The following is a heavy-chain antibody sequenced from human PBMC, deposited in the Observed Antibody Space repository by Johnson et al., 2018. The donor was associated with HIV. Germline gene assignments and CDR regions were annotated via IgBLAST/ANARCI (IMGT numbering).Heavy chain of an antibody. CDR1: GFTVSSNY. Sequence: VQLVESGGGLVQPGGSLRLSCAASGFTVSSNYMSLVRQAPGKGLEWVSIVYSGGNTYYTDSVKGRFTISRDNSKNTLYLQMNSLRAEDTAVYYCAKETPSSGGTFDIWGQGTMVTVSS. CDR3: AKETPSSGGTFDI. D-gene: IGHD6-25*01. CDR2: VYSGGNT. J-gene: IGHJ3*02. V-gene: IGHV3-66*01.